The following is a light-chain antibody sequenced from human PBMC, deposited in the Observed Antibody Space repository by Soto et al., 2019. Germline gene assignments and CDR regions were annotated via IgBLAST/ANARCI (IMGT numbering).Light chain of an antibody. V-gene: IGKV1-27*01. CDR2: SAS. CDR3: QEHYSGPSVA. J-gene: IGKJ3*01. Sequence: DIQMTQSPSSLSASVGDRVTITCRASQDIGHSLAWYQQRPGKIPNLLIYSASTLQSGVPSRFSGSGSGTDFTLTITSLQPEDVATYYCQEHYSGPSVAFGPGTKVDV. CDR1: QDIGHS.